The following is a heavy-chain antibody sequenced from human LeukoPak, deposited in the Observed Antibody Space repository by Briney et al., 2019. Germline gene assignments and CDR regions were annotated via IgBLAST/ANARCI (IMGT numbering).Heavy chain of an antibody. J-gene: IGHJ4*02. CDR3: ARVGITGTTPDY. CDR2: ISQSGDT. D-gene: IGHD1-7*01. V-gene: IGHV4-38-2*02. CDR1: GYSISSGYD. Sequence: SETLSLTCTVSGYSISSGYDWGWMRQAPGKGLEWLASISQSGDTYNNPSLKSRVSLSVDTSKNQLSLKLTSVTAADTAVYYCARVGITGTTPDYWGLGTLVTVSS.